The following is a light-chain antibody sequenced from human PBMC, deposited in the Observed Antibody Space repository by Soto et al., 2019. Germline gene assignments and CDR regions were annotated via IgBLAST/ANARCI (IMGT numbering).Light chain of an antibody. CDR1: QSVSNY. Sequence: EIVLTQSPATLSLSPGDRATLSCRASQSVSNYLAWYQQKPGQAPRVLIYDTSNRATGIPARFSGSGSGTDFTLTISSLEPEDFAVYYCQQRYSGYSFGQGTKLEI. CDR2: DTS. J-gene: IGKJ2*01. V-gene: IGKV3-11*01. CDR3: QQRYSGYS.